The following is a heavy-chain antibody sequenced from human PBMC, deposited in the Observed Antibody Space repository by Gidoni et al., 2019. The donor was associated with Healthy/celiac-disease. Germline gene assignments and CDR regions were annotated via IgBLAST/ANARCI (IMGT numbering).Heavy chain of an antibody. V-gene: IGHV4-31*03. CDR3: ARSYDFWSGFDY. CDR1: GGSISSGGYY. D-gene: IGHD3-3*01. CDR2: IYYSGRT. J-gene: IGHJ4*02. Sequence: QVQLQESGPGLVKPSQTLSLTCTVSGGSISSGGYYWSWIRQHPGKGLEWIGYIYYSGRTYYNPSLKSRDTISVDTSKNQFSLKLSSVTAADTAVYYCARSYDFWSGFDYWGQGTLVTVSS.